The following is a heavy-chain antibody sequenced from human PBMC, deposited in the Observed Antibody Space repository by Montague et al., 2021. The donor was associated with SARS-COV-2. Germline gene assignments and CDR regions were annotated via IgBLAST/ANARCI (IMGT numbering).Heavy chain of an antibody. CDR3: ARWYYGSGSYPH. D-gene: IGHD3-10*01. J-gene: IGHJ4*02. CDR1: GYSISSGYY. V-gene: IGHV4-38-2*01. CDR2: IYHRGGT. Sequence: SETLSLTCSVSGYSISSGYYWGWIRQPPGKGLEWIGNIYHRGGTYYSPSLKSRVTISVDTSKNQFSLRLSSVTAADTAVYYCARWYYGSGSYPHWGQGTLATVSS.